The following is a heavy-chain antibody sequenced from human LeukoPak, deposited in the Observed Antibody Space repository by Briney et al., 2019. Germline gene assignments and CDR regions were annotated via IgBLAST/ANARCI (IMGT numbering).Heavy chain of an antibody. D-gene: IGHD3-10*01. CDR2: INPNSGGT. CDR1: GYTFTGYY. V-gene: IGHV1-2*06. J-gene: IGHJ4*02. CDR3: ASQSNYGSGRTGEFDY. Sequence: ASVKVSCKASGYTFTGYYMHWVRRAPGQGLEWMGRINPNSGGTNYAQKFQGRVTMTRDTSISTAYMELSRLRSDDTAVYYCASQSNYGSGRTGEFDYWGQGTLVTVSS.